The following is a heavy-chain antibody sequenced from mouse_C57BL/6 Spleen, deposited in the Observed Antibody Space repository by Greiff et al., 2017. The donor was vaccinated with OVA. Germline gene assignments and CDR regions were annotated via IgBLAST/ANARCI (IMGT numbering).Heavy chain of an antibody. Sequence: QVQLQQSGAELVRPGASVKLSCKASGYTFTDYYINWVKQRPGQGLEWIARIYPGSGNTYYTEKFKGKATLTAEKSSSTAYMQLSSLTSEDAAVYFCARETNWDCFDYWGQGTTLTVSS. D-gene: IGHD4-1*01. J-gene: IGHJ2*01. CDR1: GYTFTDYY. CDR3: ARETNWDCFDY. CDR2: IYPGSGNT. V-gene: IGHV1-76*01.